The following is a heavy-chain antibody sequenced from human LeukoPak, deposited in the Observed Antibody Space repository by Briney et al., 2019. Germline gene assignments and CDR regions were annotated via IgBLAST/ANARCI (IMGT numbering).Heavy chain of an antibody. J-gene: IGHJ6*02. CDR3: ARDSNYVFYYYYGMDV. CDR2: ISSSGSTI. Sequence: GTSLRLSCVASGFPFSSYWMTWVRQAPGKGLEWVSYISSSGSTIYYADSVKGRFTISRDNAKNSLYLQMNSLRAEDTAVYYCARDSNYVFYYYYGMDVWGQGTTVTVSS. V-gene: IGHV3-48*04. CDR1: GFPFSSYW. D-gene: IGHD4-11*01.